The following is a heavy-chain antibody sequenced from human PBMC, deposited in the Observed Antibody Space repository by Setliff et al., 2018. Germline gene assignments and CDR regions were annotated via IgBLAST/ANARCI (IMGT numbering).Heavy chain of an antibody. J-gene: IGHJ5*01. V-gene: IGHV4-38-2*02. CDR3: VKPTWAGEVSSPFAFWFES. CDR1: GDSISSTYH. Sequence: PSETLSLTCNVSGDSISSTYHWGWIRQSPGKGLEWIGTIYHSGNTYYNPSLNSRLTISVDTSKNQFSLRLSSVTAADTAVYYCVKPTWAGEVSSPFAFWFESWGQGTLVTVSS. D-gene: IGHD3-3*01. CDR2: IYHSGNT.